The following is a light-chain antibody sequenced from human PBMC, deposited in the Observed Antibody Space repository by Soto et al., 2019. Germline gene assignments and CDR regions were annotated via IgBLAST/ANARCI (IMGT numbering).Light chain of an antibody. Sequence: DIQMTQSPSTLSASVGDRVTITCRASQTINTWLAWYQQKPGKVPELLIYKASYLESGVPSRFSGSGSGTEFTLTISSLQPDDFATYFCQRYDGYPWAFGQGTKVEVK. CDR3: QRYDGYPWA. CDR2: KAS. V-gene: IGKV1-5*03. J-gene: IGKJ1*01. CDR1: QTINTW.